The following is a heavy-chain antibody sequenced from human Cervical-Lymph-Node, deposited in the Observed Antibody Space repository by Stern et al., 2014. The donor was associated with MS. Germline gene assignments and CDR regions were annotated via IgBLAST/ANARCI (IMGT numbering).Heavy chain of an antibody. V-gene: IGHV3-43*01. CDR1: GFNFDDYT. J-gene: IGHJ6*02. Sequence: QLVESGGAVVPPGGSLRLSCAATGFNFDDYTMHWVRQVPGKGLEWVALTTWDGHRSDYRKSVKGRFTISRDNSKRSLYLQMNSLTIEDSALYYCVKGDDFYGMDVWGQGATVTVS. CDR2: TTWDGHRS. CDR3: VKGDDFYGMDV.